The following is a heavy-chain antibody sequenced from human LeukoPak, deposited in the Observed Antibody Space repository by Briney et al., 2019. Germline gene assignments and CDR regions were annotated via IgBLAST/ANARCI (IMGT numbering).Heavy chain of an antibody. Sequence: GSSVKVSCKASGYTFTGYYMHWVRQAPGQGLGWMGWINPNSGGTNYAQKFQGWVTMTRDTSISTAYMELSRLRSDDTAVYYCARGAQLWGGEFDYWGQGTLVTVSS. D-gene: IGHD5-18*01. CDR3: ARGAQLWGGEFDY. CDR1: GYTFTGYY. J-gene: IGHJ4*02. CDR2: INPNSGGT. V-gene: IGHV1-2*04.